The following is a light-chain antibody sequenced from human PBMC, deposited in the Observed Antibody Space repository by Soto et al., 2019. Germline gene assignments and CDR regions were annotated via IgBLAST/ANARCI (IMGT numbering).Light chain of an antibody. J-gene: IGKJ1*01. CDR3: QQSYITPRT. V-gene: IGKV1-39*01. Sequence: IQMTQSPSSLSASVGDRVTITCRASQSISRSLNWYQQKPGKAPELLIYAASSLRSEVPSRFSGRGSGTDFTLTISSLQPEDFATYCCQQSYITPRTFGQGTKVGVK. CDR1: QSISRS. CDR2: AAS.